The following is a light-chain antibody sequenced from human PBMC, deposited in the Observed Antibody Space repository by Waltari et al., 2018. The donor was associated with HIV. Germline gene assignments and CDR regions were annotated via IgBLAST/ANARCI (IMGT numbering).Light chain of an antibody. Sequence: SYELTQPPSVTVSPGQTARITCSGDALPKQYAFRYRQKPGQAPVLVMYKDTKRPSGIPERFSGSSSGTTVTLTISGVQAEDEADYYCQSADSSGTSVLFGGGTKLTVL. V-gene: IGLV3-25*03. CDR2: KDT. CDR1: ALPKQY. J-gene: IGLJ2*01. CDR3: QSADSSGTSVL.